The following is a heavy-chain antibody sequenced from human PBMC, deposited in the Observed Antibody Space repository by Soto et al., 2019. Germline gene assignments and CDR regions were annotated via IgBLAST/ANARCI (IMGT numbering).Heavy chain of an antibody. Sequence: QVQLQESGPGLVKPSGTLSLTCAVSGGSISSSNWWSWVRQPPGKGLEWIGGIYHSGSTNYNPSLKSRVTISVDKSKNQFSLKLSSVTAADTAVYYCARGASHSSSWYGYYYYGMDVWGQGTTVTVSS. V-gene: IGHV4-4*02. CDR3: ARGASHSSSWYGYYYYGMDV. CDR2: IYHSGST. J-gene: IGHJ6*02. CDR1: GGSISSSNW. D-gene: IGHD6-13*01.